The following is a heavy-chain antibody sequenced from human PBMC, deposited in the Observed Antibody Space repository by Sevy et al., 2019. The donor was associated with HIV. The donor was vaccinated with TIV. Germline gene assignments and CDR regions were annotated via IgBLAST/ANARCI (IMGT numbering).Heavy chain of an antibody. J-gene: IGHJ4*02. CDR3: VKDAEWVYGYYFDY. V-gene: IGHV3-30*18. CDR2: ISYDGSNK. CDR1: GFTFSSYG. D-gene: IGHD3-3*01. Sequence: GGSLRLSCAAPGFTFSSYGMHWVRQAPGKGLEWVAVISYDGSNKYYADSVKGRFTISRDNSKNTLYLQMNSLRAEDTAVYYCVKDAEWVYGYYFDYWGQGTLVTVSS.